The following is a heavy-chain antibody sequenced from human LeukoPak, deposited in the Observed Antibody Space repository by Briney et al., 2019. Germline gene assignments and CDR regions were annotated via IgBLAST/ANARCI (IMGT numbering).Heavy chain of an antibody. CDR1: GFTFSSYA. CDR2: ISYDGSNK. J-gene: IGHJ4*02. Sequence: GGSLRLSCAASGFTFSSYAMHWVRQAPGKGLEWVAVISYDGSNKYYADSVKGRFAISRDNSKNTLYLQMNSLRAEDTAVYYCARETGSAVGSTDFDYWGQGTLVTVSS. V-gene: IGHV3-30*09. D-gene: IGHD4-17*01. CDR3: ARETGSAVGSTDFDY.